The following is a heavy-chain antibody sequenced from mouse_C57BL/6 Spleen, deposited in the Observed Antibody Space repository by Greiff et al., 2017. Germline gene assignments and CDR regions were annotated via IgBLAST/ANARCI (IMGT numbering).Heavy chain of an antibody. CDR2: ISDGGSYT. Sequence: EVHLVESGGGLVKPGGSLKLSCAASGFTFSSYAMSWVRQTPEKRLEWVATISDGGSYTYYPDNVKGRFTISRDNAKNNLYLQMRHLKSEDTAMYYCARDRNYYAMDYWGQGASVTVSS. J-gene: IGHJ4*01. CDR1: GFTFSSYA. V-gene: IGHV5-4*01. CDR3: ARDRNYYAMDY.